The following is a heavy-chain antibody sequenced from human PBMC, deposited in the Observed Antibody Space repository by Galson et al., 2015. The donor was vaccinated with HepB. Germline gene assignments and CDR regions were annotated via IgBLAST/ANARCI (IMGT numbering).Heavy chain of an antibody. D-gene: IGHD3-3*02. V-gene: IGHV3-53*01. Sequence: SLRLSCAASGFTVSSNYMTWVRQAPGKGLEWVSVIYNGDNTYHADSVKGRFTISRDNSKNTLYLHMNSLRAEDTAMYYCARVTQSFRYFDYWGQGTLVTVSS. CDR1: GFTVSSNY. J-gene: IGHJ4*02. CDR3: ARVTQSFRYFDY. CDR2: IYNGDNT.